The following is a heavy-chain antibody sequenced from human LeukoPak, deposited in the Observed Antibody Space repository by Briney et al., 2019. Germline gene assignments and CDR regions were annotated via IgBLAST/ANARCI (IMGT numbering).Heavy chain of an antibody. V-gene: IGHV3-7*05. CDR1: GFTFNRNW. J-gene: IGHJ4*02. CDR3: AKWSGDSSIPGGAGGLDY. CDR2: IKEDGSVK. D-gene: IGHD1-20*01. Sequence: GGSQRLSCAASGFTFNRNWMSWLRQAPGKGLEWVANIKEDGSVKNYEDSVKGRFTISRDNAANSVSLLLNSLRAEDTAEYYCAKWSGDSSIPGGAGGLDYWGQGALVTVSS.